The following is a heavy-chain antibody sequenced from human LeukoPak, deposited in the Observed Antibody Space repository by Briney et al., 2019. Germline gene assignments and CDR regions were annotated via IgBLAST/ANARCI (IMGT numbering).Heavy chain of an antibody. D-gene: IGHD6-13*01. Sequence: GGSLRLSCEGSGFTFSDYWMGWVRQAPGKGLEWVSYISSSGSTIYYADSVKGRFTISRDNAKNSLYLQMNSLRAEDTAVYYCAREGAYSSSWYGENWFDPWGQGTLVTVSS. CDR3: AREGAYSSSWYGENWFDP. CDR2: ISSSGSTI. J-gene: IGHJ5*02. CDR1: GFTFSDYW. V-gene: IGHV3-48*03.